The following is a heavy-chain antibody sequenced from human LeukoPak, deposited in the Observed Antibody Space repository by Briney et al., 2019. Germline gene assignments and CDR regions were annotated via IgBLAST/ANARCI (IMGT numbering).Heavy chain of an antibody. J-gene: IGHJ6*03. CDR1: GYTFTSYG. CDR3: ARDGIAAAGRYYYYYMDV. CDR2: ISAYNGNT. V-gene: IGHV1-18*01. Sequence: ASVKVSCKASGYTFTSYGISWVRQAPGQGLEWMGWISAYNGNTNYAQKLQGRVTMTTDTSTSTAYMELRSLRSDDTAVYYCARDGIAAAGRYYYYYMDVWGKGTTVTVSS. D-gene: IGHD6-13*01.